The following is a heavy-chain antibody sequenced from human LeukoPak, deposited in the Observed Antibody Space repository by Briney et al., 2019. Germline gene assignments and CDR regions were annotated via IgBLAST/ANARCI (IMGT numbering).Heavy chain of an antibody. CDR2: ICGHDTNT. D-gene: IGHD3-16*01. J-gene: IGHJ4*02. V-gene: IGHV3-23*01. Sequence: GGSLRLSCVASGFAFSTYAVTWVRQAPGKGLEWVSVICGHDTNTYYADSVKGRFTISRDNSKNTVYLQMNSLRAEDTAVYYCAKKGGPGCFTAFDYWGQEPLFTVSS. CDR3: AKKGGPGCFTAFDY. CDR1: GFAFSTYA.